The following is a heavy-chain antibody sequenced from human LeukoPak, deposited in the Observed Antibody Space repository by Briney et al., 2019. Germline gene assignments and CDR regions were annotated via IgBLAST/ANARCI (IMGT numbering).Heavy chain of an antibody. D-gene: IGHD6-13*01. Sequence: ASVKVSCKASGGTFSSYAISWVRQAPGQGLEWMGWISAYNGNTNYAQKLQGRVTMTTDTSTSTAYMELRSLRSDDTAVYYCARVVVGIAAAGRNDYWGQGTLVTVSS. CDR1: GGTFSSYA. CDR2: ISAYNGNT. J-gene: IGHJ4*02. V-gene: IGHV1-18*01. CDR3: ARVVVGIAAAGRNDY.